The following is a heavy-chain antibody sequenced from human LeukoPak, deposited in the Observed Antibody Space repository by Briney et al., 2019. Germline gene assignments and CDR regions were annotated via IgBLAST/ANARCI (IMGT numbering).Heavy chain of an antibody. J-gene: IGHJ6*03. Sequence: PSETLSLTCAVYGGSFIGYYWSWIRQPPGKGLEWIGEINHSGSTNYNPSLKSRVTISVDTSKNQFSLKLSSVTAADTAVYYCVAGKGYMDVWGKGTTVTVSS. CDR3: VAGKGYMDV. CDR2: INHSGST. V-gene: IGHV4-34*01. CDR1: GGSFIGYY. D-gene: IGHD4-23*01.